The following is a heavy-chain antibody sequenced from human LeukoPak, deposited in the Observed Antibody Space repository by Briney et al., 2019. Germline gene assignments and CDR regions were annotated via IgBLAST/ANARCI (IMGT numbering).Heavy chain of an antibody. CDR1: GGSISSSSYY. CDR2: IYYSGST. CDR3: ASSLAGYYYADSYFDY. Sequence: PSETLSLTCTVSGGSISSSSYYWSWIRQPPGKGLEWIGYIYYSGSTNYNPSLKSRVTISVDTSKNQFSLKLSSVTAADTAVYYCASSLAGYYYADSYFDYWGQGTLVTVSS. J-gene: IGHJ4*02. V-gene: IGHV4-61*05. D-gene: IGHD3-10*01.